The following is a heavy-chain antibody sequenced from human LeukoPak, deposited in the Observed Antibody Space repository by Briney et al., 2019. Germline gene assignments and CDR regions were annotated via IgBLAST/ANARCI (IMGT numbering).Heavy chain of an antibody. CDR2: INHSGST. D-gene: IGHD2-2*01. CDR3: ARGRRQAYCSSTSCYVAYYYYMDV. CDR1: GGSFSGYY. V-gene: IGHV4-34*01. Sequence: PSETLPLTCAVYGGSFSGYYWSWIRQPPGKGLEWIGEINHSGSTNYNPSLKSRVTISVDTSKNQFSLKLSSVTAADTAVYYCARGRRQAYCSSTSCYVAYYYYMDVWGKGTTVTISS. J-gene: IGHJ6*03.